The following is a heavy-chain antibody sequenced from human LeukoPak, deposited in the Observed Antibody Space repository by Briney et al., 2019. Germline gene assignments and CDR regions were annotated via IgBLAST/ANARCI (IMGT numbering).Heavy chain of an antibody. V-gene: IGHV4-39*07. CDR1: GVSISTTHYY. D-gene: IGHD3-16*01. Sequence: SETLSLTCAVSGVSISTTHYYWAWIRQPPGKSLEWIANIYYSGSTYYNLSLRSRVTVSLDTSRNQFSLKLSSVTATDTAVYYCARVDHGGARISYWGQGTLVTVSS. J-gene: IGHJ4*02. CDR2: IYYSGST. CDR3: ARVDHGGARISY.